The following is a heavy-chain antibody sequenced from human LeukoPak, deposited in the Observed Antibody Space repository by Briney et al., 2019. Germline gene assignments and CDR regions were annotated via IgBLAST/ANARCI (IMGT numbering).Heavy chain of an antibody. CDR2: INGDGSST. CDR1: GFTFSSYW. D-gene: IGHD5-12*01. J-gene: IGHJ5*02. V-gene: IGHV3-74*01. Sequence: PGGSLRLSCAASGFTFSSYWVHWVRQAPGKGLVWVSRINGDGSSTSYADSVKGRFTISRDNAKNTLYLQMTSLRVEDTAVYYRASLGGYSGYDSWPHNWFDPWGQGTLVTVSS. CDR3: ASLGGYSGYDSWPHNWFDP.